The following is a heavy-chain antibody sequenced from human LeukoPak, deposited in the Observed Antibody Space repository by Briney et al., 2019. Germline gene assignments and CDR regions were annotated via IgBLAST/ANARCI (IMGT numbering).Heavy chain of an antibody. D-gene: IGHD2-21*02. CDR1: GGTFSSYA. J-gene: IGHJ5*02. V-gene: IGHV1-69*13. CDR3: ARDQGYCGGDCYSRFHWFDP. Sequence: GASVKVPCKASGGTFSSYAISWVRQAPGQGLEWMGGIIPIFGTANYAQKFQGRVTITADESTSTAYMELSSLRSEDTAVYYCARDQGYCGGDCYSRFHWFDPWGQGTLVTVPS. CDR2: IIPIFGTA.